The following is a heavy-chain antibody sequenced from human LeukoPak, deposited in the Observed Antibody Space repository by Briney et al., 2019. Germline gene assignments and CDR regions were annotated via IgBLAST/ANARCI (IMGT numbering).Heavy chain of an antibody. Sequence: KSGGSLRLSCAASGFTFSDYYMSWIRQAPGKGLEWVSYISSSGSTIYYADSVKGRFTISRDNAKNSLYLQMNSLKVEDSAVYYCARAGISGYFYPNEYFNHWGPGTHVAVSS. J-gene: IGHJ1*01. D-gene: IGHD3-22*01. V-gene: IGHV3-11*04. CDR2: ISSSGSTI. CDR1: GFTFSDYY. CDR3: ARAGISGYFYPNEYFNH.